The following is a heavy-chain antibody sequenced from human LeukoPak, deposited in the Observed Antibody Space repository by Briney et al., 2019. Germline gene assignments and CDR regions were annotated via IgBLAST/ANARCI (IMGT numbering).Heavy chain of an antibody. D-gene: IGHD6-19*01. Sequence: ASVKVSCKASGYTFTGYYMHWVRRAPGQGLEWMGWINPNSGGTNYAQKFQGRVTMTRDTSISTAYMELSRLRSDDTAVYYCARDAVDIAVAGTSDYWGQGTLVTVSS. CDR2: INPNSGGT. CDR3: ARDAVDIAVAGTSDY. CDR1: GYTFTGYY. J-gene: IGHJ4*02. V-gene: IGHV1-2*02.